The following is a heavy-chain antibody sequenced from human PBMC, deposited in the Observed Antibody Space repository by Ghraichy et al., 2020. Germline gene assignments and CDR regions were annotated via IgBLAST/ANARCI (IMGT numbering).Heavy chain of an antibody. Sequence: SETLSLTCAVYGGSFSGYYWSWIRQPPGKGLEWIGEINHSGSTNYNPSLKSRVTISVDTSKNQFSLKLSSVTAADTAVYYCAEAYYYGMDVWGQGTTVTVSS. CDR1: GGSFSGYY. J-gene: IGHJ6*02. V-gene: IGHV4-34*01. CDR2: INHSGST. CDR3: AEAYYYGMDV.